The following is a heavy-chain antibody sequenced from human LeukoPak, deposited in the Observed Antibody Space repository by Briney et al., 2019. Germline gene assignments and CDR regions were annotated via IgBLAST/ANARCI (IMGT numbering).Heavy chain of an antibody. Sequence: GGSLRLSCAASGLTFSSYAMSWVRQAPGKGLEWVSVISGSGGSTYYADSVKGRFTISRDNSKNTLYLQMNSLRAEDTAVYYCAKVLGKWSFDYWGQGTLVTVSS. CDR3: AKVLGKWSFDY. CDR1: GLTFSSYA. V-gene: IGHV3-23*01. CDR2: ISGSGGST. D-gene: IGHD3-3*01. J-gene: IGHJ4*02.